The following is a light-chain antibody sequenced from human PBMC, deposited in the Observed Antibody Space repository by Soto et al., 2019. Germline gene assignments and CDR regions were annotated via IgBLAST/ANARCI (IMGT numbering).Light chain of an antibody. J-gene: IGKJ5*01. CDR2: GAY. Sequence: ENVLTQSPGTLSLSPGERATLSCRASQSVSSSYLAWYQQKPGQAPRLLINGAYSRATGIPDRFSGSGSGTDFTLTISRLEPEDFAVYYCQQYGTSPPSTFGQGTRLEIK. CDR1: QSVSSSY. CDR3: QQYGTSPPST. V-gene: IGKV3-20*01.